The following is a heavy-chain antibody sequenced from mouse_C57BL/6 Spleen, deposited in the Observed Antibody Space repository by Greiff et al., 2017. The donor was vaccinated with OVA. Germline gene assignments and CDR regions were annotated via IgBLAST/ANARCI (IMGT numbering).Heavy chain of an antibody. Sequence: VQLQQPGAELVKPGASVKLSCKASGYTFTSYWMHWVKQRPGQGLEWIGMIHPNSGSTNYNEKFKSKATLTVDKSSSTAYMQLSSLTAEDSAVYYGARRGDGYLRGDYFDYWGQGTTLTVSS. CDR3: ARRGDGYLRGDYFDY. CDR2: IHPNSGST. CDR1: GYTFTSYW. V-gene: IGHV1-64*01. J-gene: IGHJ2*01. D-gene: IGHD2-3*01.